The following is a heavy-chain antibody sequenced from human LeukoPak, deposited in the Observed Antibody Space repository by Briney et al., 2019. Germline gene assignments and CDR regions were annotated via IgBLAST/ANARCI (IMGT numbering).Heavy chain of an antibody. J-gene: IGHJ3*02. Sequence: ASVKVSCKVSGYTLTELSMHWVRQAPGKGLEWMGGFYPEDGETIYAQKFQGRVTMTADTSTDTAYMELSSLRSEDTAVYYCATSVVVIVDAFDIWGQGTMVTVSS. CDR3: ATSVVVIVDAFDI. CDR1: GYTLTELS. D-gene: IGHD3-22*01. V-gene: IGHV1-24*01. CDR2: FYPEDGET.